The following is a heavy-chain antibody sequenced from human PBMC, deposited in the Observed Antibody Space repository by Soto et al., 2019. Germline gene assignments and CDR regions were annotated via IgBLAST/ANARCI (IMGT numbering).Heavy chain of an antibody. CDR1: GGSISSGGYS. CDR3: ARQDYDFWSGRGWFDP. Sequence: SETLSLTCAVSGGSISSGGYSWSWIRQPPGKGLEWIGYIYHSGSTYYNPSLKSRVTISVDRSKNQFSLKLSSVTAADTAVYYCARQDYDFWSGRGWFDPRGQGTLVTVSS. V-gene: IGHV4-30-2*01. D-gene: IGHD3-3*01. J-gene: IGHJ5*02. CDR2: IYHSGST.